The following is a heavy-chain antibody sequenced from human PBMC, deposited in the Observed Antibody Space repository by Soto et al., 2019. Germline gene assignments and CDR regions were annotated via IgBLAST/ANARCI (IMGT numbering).Heavy chain of an antibody. Sequence: PGGSLRLSCAASGFTFSSYSMNWVRQAPGKGLEWVSGISGSGRITKYADSVKGRFIISRDNFKNTLFLQMNSLRAEDTAVYYCAKDVHYDIVTGIEYFHHWAQGTLVTVSS. CDR1: GFTFSSYS. V-gene: IGHV3-23*01. CDR2: ISGSGRIT. D-gene: IGHD3-9*01. J-gene: IGHJ1*01. CDR3: AKDVHYDIVTGIEYFHH.